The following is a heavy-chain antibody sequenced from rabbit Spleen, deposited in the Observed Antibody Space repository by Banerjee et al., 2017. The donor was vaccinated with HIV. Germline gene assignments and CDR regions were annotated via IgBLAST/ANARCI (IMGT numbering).Heavy chain of an antibody. CDR2: IYTANGKT. V-gene: IGHV1S45*01. CDR3: ARDTGSSFSSYGMDL. CDR1: GIDFSSYHW. J-gene: IGHJ6*01. Sequence: EESGGDLVKPEGSLTLTCTASGIDFSSYHWICWVRQAPGKGLEWIGCIYTANGKTHYASWAKGRFTISKTSSTTVTLQMTSLTAADTATYFCARDTGSSFSSYGMDLWGPGTLVTVS. D-gene: IGHD8-1*01.